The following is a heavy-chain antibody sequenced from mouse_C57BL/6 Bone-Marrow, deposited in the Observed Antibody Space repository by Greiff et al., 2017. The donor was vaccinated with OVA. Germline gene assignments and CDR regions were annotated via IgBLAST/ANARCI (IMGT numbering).Heavy chain of an antibody. V-gene: IGHV5-6*01. Sequence: EVKVVESGGDLVKPGGSLKLSCAASGFTFSSYGMSWVRQTPDKRLEWVATISSGGSYTYYPDSVKGRFTISRDNAKNTLYLQRSSLKAEDTAMYDCARTVVNWYFDVWGTGTTVTVSS. CDR1: GFTFSSYG. CDR3: ARTVVNWYFDV. J-gene: IGHJ1*03. CDR2: ISSGGSYT. D-gene: IGHD1-1*01.